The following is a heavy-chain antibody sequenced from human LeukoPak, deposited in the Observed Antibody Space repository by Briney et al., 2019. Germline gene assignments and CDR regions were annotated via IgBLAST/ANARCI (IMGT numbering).Heavy chain of an antibody. CDR3: ARDHDDAFDI. CDR2: IYYSGST. Sequence: KPSETLSLTCTVSGGSISSYYWSWIRQPPGKGLEWIGYIYYSGSTNYNPSLKSRVTISVDTSKNQFSLKLSSVTAADTAVYYCARDHDDAFDIWGQGTMVTVSS. CDR1: GGSISSYY. V-gene: IGHV4-59*12. J-gene: IGHJ3*02.